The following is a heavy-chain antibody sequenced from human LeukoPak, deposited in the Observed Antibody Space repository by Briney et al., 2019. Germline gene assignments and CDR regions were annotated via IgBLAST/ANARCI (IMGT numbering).Heavy chain of an antibody. D-gene: IGHD6-13*01. CDR3: ARVPYVDSSSWYYYYYYYMDV. CDR1: GYTFTSYG. CDR2: ISAYNGNT. J-gene: IGHJ6*03. Sequence: GASVKVSCKASGYTFTSYGISWVRQAPGQGLEWMGWISAYNGNTNYAQKLQGRVTMTTDTSTSTAYMELRSLRSDDTAVYYCARVPYVDSSSWYYYYYYYMDVWAKGTTVTVSS. V-gene: IGHV1-18*01.